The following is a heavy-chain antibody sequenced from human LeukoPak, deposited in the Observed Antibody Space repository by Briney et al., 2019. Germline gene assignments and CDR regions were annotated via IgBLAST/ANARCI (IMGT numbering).Heavy chain of an antibody. Sequence: PGGSLRLSCAASGSTFSSYAMHWVRQAPGKGLEWVAVISYDGSNKYYADSVKGRFTISRDNSKNTLYLQMNSLRAEDTAVYYCAKDLVPGTPNSSSSDYWGQGTLVTVSS. CDR2: ISYDGSNK. V-gene: IGHV3-30-3*01. J-gene: IGHJ4*02. CDR3: AKDLVPGTPNSSSSDY. D-gene: IGHD6-6*01. CDR1: GSTFSSYA.